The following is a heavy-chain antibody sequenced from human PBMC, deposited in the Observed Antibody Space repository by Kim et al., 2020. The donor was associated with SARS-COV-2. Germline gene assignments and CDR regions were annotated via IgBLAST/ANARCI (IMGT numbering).Heavy chain of an antibody. CDR3: ASGGDYGDYFDP. V-gene: IGHV4-31*02. J-gene: IGHJ5*02. Sequence: YYNPSLKSRVTISVDTSKNQFSLKLSSVTAADTAVYYCASGGDYGDYFDPWGQGTLVTVSS. D-gene: IGHD4-17*01.